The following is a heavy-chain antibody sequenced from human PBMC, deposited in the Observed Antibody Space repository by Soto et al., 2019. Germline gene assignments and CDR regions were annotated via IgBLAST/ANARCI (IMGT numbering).Heavy chain of an antibody. CDR2: IFQSGST. J-gene: IGHJ5*02. CDR3: ARGRGGYRSGWSWFDP. V-gene: IGHV4-4*02. D-gene: IGHD6-19*01. CDR1: GGTIRSPYC. Sequence: TSETLSLTCGVSGGTIRSPYCWTWVRQPPGKGLEWIGEIFQSGSTNYTPSLESRVTISVDKSKNQFSLTLTSVTAADTAVYFWARGRGGYRSGWSWFDPWGQGTLVAVSS.